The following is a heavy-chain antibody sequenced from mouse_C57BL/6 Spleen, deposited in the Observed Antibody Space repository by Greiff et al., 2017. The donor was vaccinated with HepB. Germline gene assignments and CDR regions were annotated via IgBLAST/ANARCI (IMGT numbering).Heavy chain of an antibody. V-gene: IGHV1-50*01. CDR3: ARYTTVVATPFDY. D-gene: IGHD1-1*01. J-gene: IGHJ2*01. Sequence: VQLQQPGAELVKPGASVKLSCKASGYTFTSYWMQWVKQRPGQGLEWIGEIDPSDSYTNYNQKFKGKTTLTVDTSSSTAYMQLSSLTSEDSAVYYCARYTTVVATPFDYWGQGTTLTVSS. CDR2: IDPSDSYT. CDR1: GYTFTSYW.